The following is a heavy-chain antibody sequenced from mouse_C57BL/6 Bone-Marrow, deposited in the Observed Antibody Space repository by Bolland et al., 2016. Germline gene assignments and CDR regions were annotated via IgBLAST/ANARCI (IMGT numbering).Heavy chain of an antibody. J-gene: IGHJ3*01. Sequence: NYNEKFKGKATLTADKSSSTAYMQLSSLTSEDSAVYFCARVYHGLFAYWGQGTLV. D-gene: IGHD2-1*01. V-gene: IGHV1-54*01. CDR3: ARVYHGLFAY.